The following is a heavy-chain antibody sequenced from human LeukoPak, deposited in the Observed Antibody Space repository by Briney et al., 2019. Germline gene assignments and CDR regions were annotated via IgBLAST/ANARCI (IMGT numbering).Heavy chain of an antibody. V-gene: IGHV3-7*03. Sequence: GGSLRLSCAVSGFTFSGFWMSWSRQAPGKGLEWVASINSDGSEGYYADVVKGRFTISRDNAKNSLYLRINSLRAEDTAVYYCARSSYSSSSSVWGQGTMVTVSS. D-gene: IGHD6-6*01. CDR1: GFTFSGFW. J-gene: IGHJ3*01. CDR3: ARSSYSSSSSV. CDR2: INSDGSEG.